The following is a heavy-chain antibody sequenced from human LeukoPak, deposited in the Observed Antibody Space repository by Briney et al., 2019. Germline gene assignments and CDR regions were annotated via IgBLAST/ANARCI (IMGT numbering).Heavy chain of an antibody. D-gene: IGHD5-12*01. CDR3: ARALGARAYYYMDV. V-gene: IGHV4-4*07. CDR1: GGSVSTYY. J-gene: IGHJ6*03. Sequence: SETLSLTCTLSGGSVSTYYWNWIRQSAGKGLESIWRIYSSGITDYSPSLKSRATMSVDTSNNQFSLRLTSVTAADTAVYYCARALGARAYYYMDVWGKGTTVTVSS. CDR2: IYSSGIT.